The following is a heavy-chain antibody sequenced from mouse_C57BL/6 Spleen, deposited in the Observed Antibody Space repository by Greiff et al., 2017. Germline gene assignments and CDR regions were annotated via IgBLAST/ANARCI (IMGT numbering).Heavy chain of an antibody. Sequence: EVQLVESGGGLVKPGGSLKLSCAASGFTFSSYAMSWVRQTPEKRLEWVATISDGGSYTYYPDNVKGRFTISRDNAKNNLYLQMGHLKSEDTAMYYCARDEGDLFAYWGQGTLVTVSA. CDR2: ISDGGSYT. CDR1: GFTFSSYA. D-gene: IGHD3-3*01. V-gene: IGHV5-4*01. J-gene: IGHJ3*01. CDR3: ARDEGDLFAY.